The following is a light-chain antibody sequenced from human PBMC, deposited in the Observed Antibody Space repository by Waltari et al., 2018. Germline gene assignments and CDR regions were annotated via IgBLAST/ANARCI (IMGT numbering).Light chain of an antibody. J-gene: IGKJ2*01. CDR3: MQGTHWPYT. Sequence: DAVLTQSPLSLPVTLGQPASISCRSSQSLVYCDRNTYLNWFQQRQGQSPRRLISKVSDRDSGVPDRFSGSGSGTDFTLKISRVEAEDVGVYYCMQGTHWPYTFGQGTKVEIK. CDR2: KVS. CDR1: QSLVYCDRNTY. V-gene: IGKV2-30*01.